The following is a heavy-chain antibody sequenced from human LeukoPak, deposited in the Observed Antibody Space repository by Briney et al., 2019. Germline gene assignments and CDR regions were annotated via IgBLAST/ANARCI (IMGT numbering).Heavy chain of an antibody. CDR3: ARDNEYSSSSGDY. CDR2: IKEDGSER. D-gene: IGHD6-6*01. CDR1: EFAFSRYW. V-gene: IGHV3-7*01. J-gene: IGHJ4*02. Sequence: GGSLRLSCTASEFAFSRYWMNWVRQAPGKGLEWVANIKEDGSERYYVDSVKGRFTISRDNAKNSLYLQMNSLRAEDTAVYYCARDNEYSSSSGDYWGQGTLVTVSS.